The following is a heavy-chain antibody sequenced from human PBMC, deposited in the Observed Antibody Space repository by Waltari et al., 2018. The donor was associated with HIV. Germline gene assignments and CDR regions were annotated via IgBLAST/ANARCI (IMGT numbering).Heavy chain of an antibody. CDR2: IIPIFGTP. V-gene: IGHV1-69*01. CDR1: GGTRRHS. Sequence: QVQLVQSGAEMKKPGSSVKVSCKATGGTRRHSFSWVRQAPGQGLEWLGGIIPIFGTPNYAQKFQGRVTISADESATSVYLEMKTLRSDDTATYFCACADRDQSGSYYIFDYWGQGSLVTVSS. J-gene: IGHJ4*02. D-gene: IGHD1-26*01. CDR3: ACADRDQSGSYYIFDY.